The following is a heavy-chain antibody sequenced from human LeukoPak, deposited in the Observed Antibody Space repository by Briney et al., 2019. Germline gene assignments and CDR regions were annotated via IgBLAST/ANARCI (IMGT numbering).Heavy chain of an antibody. J-gene: IGHJ4*02. V-gene: IGHV3-48*03. D-gene: IGHD3-22*01. Sequence: GGSLRLSCAASGFIFSDYEFNWIRQAPGKGLEWVSYISSSGRTIYYADSVRDRFTMSRDDAKNSLYLQMNSLRAEDTAIYYCVKGIRFTMIVGLDWGQGTLVTVSS. CDR2: ISSSGRTI. CDR1: GFIFSDYE. CDR3: VKGIRFTMIVGLD.